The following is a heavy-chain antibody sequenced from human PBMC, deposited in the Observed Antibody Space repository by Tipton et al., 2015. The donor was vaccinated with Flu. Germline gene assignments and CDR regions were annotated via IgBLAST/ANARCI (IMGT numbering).Heavy chain of an antibody. J-gene: IGHJ4*02. Sequence: TLSLTCTVSGGSIGSFYWNWIRQPPGKGLEWIGYIYNNAYTKYNLSLKSRVTISVDTSKKQFSLQLRSVTAADTAVYYCARDPSLGMPDYFDHWGQGTLVTASS. D-gene: IGHD2-2*01. CDR2: IYNNAYT. CDR1: GGSIGSFY. CDR3: ARDPSLGMPDYFDH. V-gene: IGHV4-59*12.